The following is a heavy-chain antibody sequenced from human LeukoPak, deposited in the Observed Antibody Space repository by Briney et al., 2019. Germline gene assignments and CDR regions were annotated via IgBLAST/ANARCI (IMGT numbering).Heavy chain of an antibody. CDR3: GRWGGDIVVVPAANNWLDP. V-gene: IGHV3-66*01. Sequence: PGGSLRLSCAVSGFTVSSNYINWVRQAPGKGLEWVSVIYSGGSTYYADSVKGRFTISRDNFKNTVYLQMNSLRAEDTAVYYCGRWGGDIVVVPAANNWLDPWGQGTLVTVSS. J-gene: IGHJ5*02. CDR2: IYSGGST. D-gene: IGHD2-2*01. CDR1: GFTVSSNY.